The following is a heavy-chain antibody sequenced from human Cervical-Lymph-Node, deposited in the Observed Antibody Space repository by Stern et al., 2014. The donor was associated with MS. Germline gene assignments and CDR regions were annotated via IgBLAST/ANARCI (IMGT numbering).Heavy chain of an antibody. Sequence: VQLVESGGGVVQPGRSLRLSCAASGFTFSNYAIHWVRQAPGKGLEWVAVISYDGSNKYYADSVKGRFTISRDNSENTVYLQMNSLRAEDTSVYYCARGLVGGLDVGGQGTTVTVSS. J-gene: IGHJ6*02. CDR3: ARGLVGGLDV. CDR2: ISYDGSNK. D-gene: IGHD2-21*01. CDR1: GFTFSNYA. V-gene: IGHV3-30*01.